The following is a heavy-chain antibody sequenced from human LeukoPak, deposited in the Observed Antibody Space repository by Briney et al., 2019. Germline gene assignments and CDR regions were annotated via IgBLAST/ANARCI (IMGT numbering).Heavy chain of an antibody. V-gene: IGHV1-18*01. CDR1: GYTFTSYG. Sequence: ASVKVSCKASGYTFTSYGISWVRQAPGQGLEWMGWISAYNGNTNYAQKLQGRVTMTTDTSTSTAYMELRSLRSDDTAVYYCARDPYDYGDSRVDYWGQGTLVTVSS. D-gene: IGHD4-17*01. J-gene: IGHJ4*02. CDR2: ISAYNGNT. CDR3: ARDPYDYGDSRVDY.